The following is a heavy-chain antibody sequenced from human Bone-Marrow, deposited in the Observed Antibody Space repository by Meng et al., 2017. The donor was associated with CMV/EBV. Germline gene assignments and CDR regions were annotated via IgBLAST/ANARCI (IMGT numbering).Heavy chain of an antibody. CDR2: INHSGST. CDR3: ARSLAY. CDR1: GGSFSGYY. V-gene: IGHV4-34*01. J-gene: IGHJ4*02. Sequence: SETLSLTCAVYGGSFSGYYWSWIRQPPGKGLEWIGEINHSGSTNYNPSLKSRVTISVDTSKNQFSLKLSSVTAADTAVYYCARSLAYWGQGTLVTVYS.